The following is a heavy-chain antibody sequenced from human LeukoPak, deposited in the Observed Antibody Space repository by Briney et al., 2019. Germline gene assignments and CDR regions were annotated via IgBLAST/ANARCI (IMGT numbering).Heavy chain of an antibody. J-gene: IGHJ3*02. CDR1: GGSISSYY. CDR2: IYYSGST. V-gene: IGHV4-59*01. Sequence: ETLSLTCTVSGGSISSYYWSWIREPPGKGLEWIGYIYYSGSTNYNPSLKSRVTISVDTSKNQFSLKLSSVTAADTAVYYCASSFVVPAAPSAFDIWGQGTMVTVSS. CDR3: ASSFVVPAAPSAFDI. D-gene: IGHD2-2*01.